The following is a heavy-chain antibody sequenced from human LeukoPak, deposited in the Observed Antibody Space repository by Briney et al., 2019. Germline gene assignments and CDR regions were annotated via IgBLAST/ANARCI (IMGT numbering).Heavy chain of an antibody. CDR1: GFILGDYA. J-gene: IGHJ4*02. V-gene: IGHV3-30*04. Sequence: GSLRLSCAASGFILGDYAMHWVRQAPGKGLEWVAAIAFDDTDRYYIDSVKGRFTISRDDSKNTLYLHMTSLRAEDTAVYYCTNSDDYGDYWGQGTLVTVSS. CDR3: TNSDDYGDY. CDR2: IAFDDTDR.